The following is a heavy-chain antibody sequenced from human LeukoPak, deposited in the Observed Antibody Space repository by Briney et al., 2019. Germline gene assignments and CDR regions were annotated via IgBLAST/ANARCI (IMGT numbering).Heavy chain of an antibody. D-gene: IGHD6-6*01. CDR3: ARLGTGYSSSSAY. CDR2: IDPSDSYT. CDR1: GYSFTSYW. Sequence: GESLKISCKGSGYSFTSYWISWVRQVPGKGLEWMGRIDPSDSYTNYSPSFQGHVTISADKSINTAYLQWSSLKASDTAMYYCARLGTGYSSSSAYWGQGTLVTVSS. V-gene: IGHV5-10-1*01. J-gene: IGHJ4*02.